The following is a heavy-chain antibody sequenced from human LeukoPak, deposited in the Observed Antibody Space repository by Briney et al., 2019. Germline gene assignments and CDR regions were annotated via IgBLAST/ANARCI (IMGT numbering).Heavy chain of an antibody. CDR3: AKDSTWELLNGPFDY. CDR1: GFTFDDYA. V-gene: IGHV3-9*01. D-gene: IGHD1-26*01. CDR2: ISWNSGSI. J-gene: IGHJ4*02. Sequence: PGRSLRLSCAASGFTFDDYAMHWVRQAPGKGLEWVSGISWNSGSIGYADSVKGRFTISRDNAKNSLYLQMNSLRAEDTALYYCAKDSTWELLNGPFDYWGQGTLVTVSS.